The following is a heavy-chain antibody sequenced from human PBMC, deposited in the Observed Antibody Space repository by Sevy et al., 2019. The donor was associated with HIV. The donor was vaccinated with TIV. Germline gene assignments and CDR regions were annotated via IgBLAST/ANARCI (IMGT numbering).Heavy chain of an antibody. D-gene: IGHD4-17*01. Sequence: SGPTLVNPTQTLTLTCTFSGFSLSTSGVGVGWIRQPPGKALDWLALICWDDDKYYSPSLKSRLTITKDTSKNQVVLRMTNMDPVDTATYYCAHRPYGDYVGGFDVWGQGTLVTVSS. CDR2: ICWDDDK. CDR3: AHRPYGDYVGGFDV. J-gene: IGHJ3*01. CDR1: GFSLSTSGVG. V-gene: IGHV2-5*02.